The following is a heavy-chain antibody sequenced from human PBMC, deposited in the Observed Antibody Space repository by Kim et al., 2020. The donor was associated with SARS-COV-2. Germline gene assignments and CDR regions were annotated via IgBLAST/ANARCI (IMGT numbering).Heavy chain of an antibody. J-gene: IGHJ6*02. CDR3: ARTIDYYDSSGYEEDAYYYGMDV. CDR2: INPSGGST. V-gene: IGHV1-46*01. CDR1: GYTFTSYY. Sequence: ASVKVSCKASGYTFTSYYMHWVRQAPGQGLEWMGIINPSGGSTSYAQKFQGRVTMTRDTSTSTVYMELSSLRSEDTAVYYCARTIDYYDSSGYEEDAYYYGMDVWGQGTTVTVSS. D-gene: IGHD3-22*01.